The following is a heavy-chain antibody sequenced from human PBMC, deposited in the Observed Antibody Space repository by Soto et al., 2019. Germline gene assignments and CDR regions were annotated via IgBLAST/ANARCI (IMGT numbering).Heavy chain of an antibody. Sequence: SETLSLTCAVYGGSFSGYYWSWIRQPPGKGLEWIGEINHGGSTNYNPSLKSRVTISVDTSKNQFSLKLSSVTAADTAVYYCARGRSFHLVVVNPFDPWGQGTLVTVSS. J-gene: IGHJ5*02. V-gene: IGHV4-34*01. CDR2: INHGGST. D-gene: IGHD3-22*01. CDR3: ARGRSFHLVVVNPFDP. CDR1: GGSFSGYY.